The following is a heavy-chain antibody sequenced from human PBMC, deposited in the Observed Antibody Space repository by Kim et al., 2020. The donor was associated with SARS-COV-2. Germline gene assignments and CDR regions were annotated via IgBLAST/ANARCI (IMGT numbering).Heavy chain of an antibody. D-gene: IGHD3-10*01. J-gene: IGHJ6*02. CDR1: GFTFSDYA. V-gene: IGHV3-23*01. Sequence: GESLKISCTASGFTFSDYAMSWVRQVPGKGLEWVSVVSGSGGNTYYADSVKGRFTVSRDNSKNTLFLQMSSLRPEDTAVYYCAKDGPGRKTVNRYYYYYAMDVWGQGTTV. CDR2: VSGSGGNT. CDR3: AKDGPGRKTVNRYYYYYAMDV.